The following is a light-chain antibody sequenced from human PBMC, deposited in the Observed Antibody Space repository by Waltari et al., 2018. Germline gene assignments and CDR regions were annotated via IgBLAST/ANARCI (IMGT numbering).Light chain of an antibody. Sequence: QSALTQPASVSGSPGQSITISCTGSSSDVGGYNYVSWYQRHPDRAPKLLIYEVGSRPSGVSDRFSGSKSGNTASLTISELQAEDEADYYCSSYTSSITYVFGVGTKVTVL. V-gene: IGLV2-14*01. J-gene: IGLJ1*01. CDR1: SSDVGGYNY. CDR3: SSYTSSITYV. CDR2: EVG.